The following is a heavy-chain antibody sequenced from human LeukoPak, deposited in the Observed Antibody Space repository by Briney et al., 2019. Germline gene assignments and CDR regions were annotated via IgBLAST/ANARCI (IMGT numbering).Heavy chain of an antibody. D-gene: IGHD3-22*01. V-gene: IGHV4-34*01. CDR1: GGSFSGYY. CDR3: ARVKGGYDSIPP. Sequence: SETLSLTCAVYGGSFSGYYWSWIRQPPGKGLEWIGEINHSGSTNYNPSLKSRVTISVDTSKNQSSLKLSSVTAADTAVYYCARVKGGYDSIPPWGQGTLVTVSS. J-gene: IGHJ5*02. CDR2: INHSGST.